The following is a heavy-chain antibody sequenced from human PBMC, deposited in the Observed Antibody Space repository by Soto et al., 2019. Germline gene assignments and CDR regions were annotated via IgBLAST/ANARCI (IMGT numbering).Heavy chain of an antibody. CDR1: GFTFNTYW. V-gene: IGHV3-7*01. CDR2: IKEDGSGK. CDR3: ARFTRRSSGDY. Sequence: AGGSLRLSCAASGFTFNTYWMSWVRQAPGKGLEWVANIKEDGSGKYYVDSVKGRFTISRDNAKNLLYLQMNSLGAGDTAMYYCARFTRRSSGDYWGQGTLVTVSS. J-gene: IGHJ4*02. D-gene: IGHD6-25*01.